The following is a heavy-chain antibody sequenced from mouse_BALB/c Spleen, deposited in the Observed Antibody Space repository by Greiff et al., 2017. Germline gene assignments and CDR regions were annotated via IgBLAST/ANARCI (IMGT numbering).Heavy chain of an antibody. CDR3: AREGDGYYGGFAY. Sequence: DVKLQESGPGLVKPSQSLSLTCTVTGYSITSDYAWNWIRQFPGNKLEWMGYISYSGSTSYNPSLKSRISITRDTSKNQFFLQLNSVTTEDTATYYCAREGDGYYGGFAYWGQGTLVTVSA. D-gene: IGHD2-3*01. V-gene: IGHV3-2*02. CDR2: ISYSGST. J-gene: IGHJ3*01. CDR1: GYSITSDYA.